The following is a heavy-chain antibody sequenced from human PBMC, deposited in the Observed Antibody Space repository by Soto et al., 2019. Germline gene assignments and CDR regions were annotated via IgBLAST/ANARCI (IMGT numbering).Heavy chain of an antibody. J-gene: IGHJ3*02. V-gene: IGHV3-23*01. D-gene: IGHD3-3*01. CDR1: GFTFNICS. CDR2: ISGSGGST. Sequence: EVPLLESGGGFVQPGGSLRISCAASGFTFNICSMTWLRQAPGKGLEWVSTISGSGGSTYYTESVKGRFTISRDNSKNTLFLQMSSLRAEDTAAYYCAKDWTSIWGQGTMVTVSS. CDR3: AKDWTSI.